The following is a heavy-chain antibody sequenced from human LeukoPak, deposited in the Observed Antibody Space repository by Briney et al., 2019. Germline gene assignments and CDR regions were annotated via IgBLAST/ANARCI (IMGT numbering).Heavy chain of an antibody. CDR3: AKDPSTGYYDFWSGYYEDPYFDY. V-gene: IGHV4-59*01. Sequence: SETLSLTCTVSGGSISSNYWSWIRQPPGKGLEWIGYIYYSGSTNYNPSLKSRVTISVDTSKNQFSLKLTSVTAADTAVYYCAKDPSTGYYDFWSGYYEDPYFDYWGQGTLVTVSS. J-gene: IGHJ4*02. CDR2: IYYSGST. D-gene: IGHD3-3*01. CDR1: GGSISSNY.